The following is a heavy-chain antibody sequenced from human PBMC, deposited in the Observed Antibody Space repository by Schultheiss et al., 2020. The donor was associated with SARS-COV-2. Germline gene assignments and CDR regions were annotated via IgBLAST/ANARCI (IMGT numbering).Heavy chain of an antibody. CDR3: VRGYGDYSDY. CDR1: GFTFSRYG. V-gene: IGHV3-64D*06. D-gene: IGHD4-17*01. J-gene: IGHJ4*02. Sequence: GGSLRLSCSASGFTFSRYGMHWVRQAPGKGLEYVSTISGNGGSTYYADSVKGRFTSSRDNSKNTLYLQMSSLRAEDTAVYYCVRGYGDYSDYWGQGTLVTVSS. CDR2: ISGNGGST.